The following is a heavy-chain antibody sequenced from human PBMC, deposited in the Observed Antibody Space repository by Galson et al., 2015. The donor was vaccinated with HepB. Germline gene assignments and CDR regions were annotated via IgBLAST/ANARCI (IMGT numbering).Heavy chain of an antibody. CDR1: GFTFSSYA. J-gene: IGHJ5*02. D-gene: IGHD3-3*01. V-gene: IGHV3-23*01. CDR3: AKEAGFWSGYQALNNWFDP. CDR2: ISGSGGST. Sequence: SLRLSCAASGFTFSSYAMSWVRQAPGKGLEWVSAISGSGGSTYYADSVKGRFTISRDNSKNTLYLQMNSLRAEDTAVYYCAKEAGFWSGYQALNNWFDPWGQGTLVTVSS.